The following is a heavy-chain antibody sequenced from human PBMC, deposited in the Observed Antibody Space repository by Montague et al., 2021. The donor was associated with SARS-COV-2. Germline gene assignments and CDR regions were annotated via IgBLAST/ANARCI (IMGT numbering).Heavy chain of an antibody. CDR3: ARGHLSVSMIVVVFTSASYYFDY. CDR1: GGSISSTSYY. D-gene: IGHD3-22*01. V-gene: IGHV4-39*07. CDR2: IYHSGST. Sequence: SETLSLTCTVSGGSISSTSYYWGWIRQSPGKGLEWIGSIYHSGSTYYNPSLKSRVTISVDTSKNQFSLKLTSVTAADTAVYFCARGHLSVSMIVVVFTSASYYFDYWGQGAQVTVSS. J-gene: IGHJ4*02.